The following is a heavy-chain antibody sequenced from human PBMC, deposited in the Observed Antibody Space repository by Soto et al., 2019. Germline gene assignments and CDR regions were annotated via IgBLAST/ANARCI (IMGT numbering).Heavy chain of an antibody. CDR3: AREIHGGWGIYYYYYMDV. CDR2: IKQDGSEK. Sequence: GGSLRLSCAASGFTFSSYWMSWVRQAPGKGLEWVANIKQDGSEKYYVDSVKGRFTISRDNAKNSLYLQMNSLRAEDTAVYYCAREIHGGWGIYYYYYMDVWGKGTTVTVSS. D-gene: IGHD6-19*01. CDR1: GFTFSSYW. V-gene: IGHV3-7*01. J-gene: IGHJ6*03.